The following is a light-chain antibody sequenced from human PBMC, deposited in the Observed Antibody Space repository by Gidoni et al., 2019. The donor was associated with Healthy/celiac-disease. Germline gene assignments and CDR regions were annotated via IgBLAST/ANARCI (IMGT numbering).Light chain of an antibody. CDR2: WAS. V-gene: IGKV4-1*01. CDR3: QQYYSTPVT. J-gene: IGKJ1*01. CDR1: QSVLYSSNNKNY. Sequence: DIVMTQSPDSLAVSLGERATINCKSSQSVLYSSNNKNYLAWYLQKPGQPPKLLIYWASTRESGVPDRFSGSGPGTDFTLTISSLQAEDVAVYYCQQYYSTPVTFGQGTKVEIK.